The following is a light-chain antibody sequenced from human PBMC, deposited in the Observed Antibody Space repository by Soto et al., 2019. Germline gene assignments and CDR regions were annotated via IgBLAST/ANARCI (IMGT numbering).Light chain of an antibody. CDR3: QQRSNWPRT. CDR2: DAS. CDR1: QSVSSY. J-gene: IGKJ1*01. Sequence: EIVLTQSPATLSLSPGERATLSCRASQSVSSYLAWYQQKPGQAPRLLIYDASNSATGIPARFSGSGSGTDFTLTISSLEPEDFAVYYRQQRSNWPRTFGQGTKVDIK. V-gene: IGKV3-11*01.